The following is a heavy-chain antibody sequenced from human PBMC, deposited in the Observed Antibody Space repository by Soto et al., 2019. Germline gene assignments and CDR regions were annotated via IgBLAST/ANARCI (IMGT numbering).Heavy chain of an antibody. V-gene: IGHV3-74*01. J-gene: IGHJ4*02. CDR1: GFTFRSYW. CDR3: ATGDSSLNCDS. D-gene: IGHD6-6*01. Sequence: EVQLVESGGGLVQPGGSLRLSCAASGFTFRSYWMQWVRQAPGKGLVWVSWINSDGSSTSYADSVKGRFTISRDNAKNRRYMKMNNVRAVDTAVQYCATGDSSLNCDSWGQGTLVTVSS. CDR2: INSDGSST.